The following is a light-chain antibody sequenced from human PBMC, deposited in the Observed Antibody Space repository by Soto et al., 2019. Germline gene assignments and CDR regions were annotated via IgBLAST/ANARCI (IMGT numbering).Light chain of an antibody. CDR3: QQYGNSPIT. CDR2: GAS. CDR1: QSISDT. V-gene: IGKV3-15*01. Sequence: EIVMTQSPATLSVSPGGRVTRSCRASQSISDTIAWYQQKPGQAPRLLIYGASARATGFPARFSGSGSGTDFTLTISRLESEDFAVYYCQQYGNSPITFGQGTRLEI. J-gene: IGKJ5*01.